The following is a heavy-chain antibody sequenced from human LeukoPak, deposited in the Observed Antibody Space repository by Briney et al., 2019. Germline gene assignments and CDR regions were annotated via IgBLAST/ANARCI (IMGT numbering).Heavy chain of an antibody. CDR3: ARVQYYNILTGSFQC. Sequence: RASVKVSCKASGYTFTNYYMHWVRQAPGQGLESMGWINPDSGDTKFAQKFQGRVSMTRDTSISTAYMELSGLRSDDTAYYFCARVQYYNILTGSFQCWGQGTLVTVSS. D-gene: IGHD3-9*01. CDR1: GYTFTNYY. V-gene: IGHV1-2*02. J-gene: IGHJ4*02. CDR2: INPDSGDT.